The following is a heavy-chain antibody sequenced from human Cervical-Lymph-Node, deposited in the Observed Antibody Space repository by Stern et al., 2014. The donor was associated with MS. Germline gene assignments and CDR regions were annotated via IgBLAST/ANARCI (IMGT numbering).Heavy chain of an antibody. CDR2: ISYDGDEK. CDR1: GFTFSDYG. V-gene: IGHV3-30*18. CDR3: AKEYLYGDIDY. Sequence: QEQVVESGGGVVQPGTSLRLSCAASGFTFSDYGMHWVRQAPGKGLEWVAFISYDGDEKHFADSVKGRFTISRDNFQNTLSLQMNTLRTEDTAVYYCAKEYLYGDIDYWGQGTLVTVSS. J-gene: IGHJ4*02. D-gene: IGHD4-17*01.